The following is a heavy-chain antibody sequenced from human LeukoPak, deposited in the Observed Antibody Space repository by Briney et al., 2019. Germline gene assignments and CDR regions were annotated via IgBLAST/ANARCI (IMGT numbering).Heavy chain of an antibody. J-gene: IGHJ4*02. Sequence: GASVKVSCKASGYTFTGYYMHWVRQAPGQGLEWMGRINPNSGGTNYAQKFQGRVTMTRDTSIGTAYMELSRLRSDDTAVYYCARTLSPYYDILTGYYHSFDYWGQGTLVTVSS. CDR1: GYTFTGYY. CDR2: INPNSGGT. D-gene: IGHD3-9*01. V-gene: IGHV1-2*06. CDR3: ARTLSPYYDILTGYYHSFDY.